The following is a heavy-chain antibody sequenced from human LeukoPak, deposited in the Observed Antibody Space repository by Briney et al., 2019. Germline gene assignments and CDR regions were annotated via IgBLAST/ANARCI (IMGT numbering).Heavy chain of an antibody. CDR2: VIPIFGTA. Sequence: GASVKVSCKASGGTFSSYAISWVRQAPGQGREWMGGVIPIFGTANYAHKFQERVTIITDMSTSTDYMELSSLRSEDTAVYYCAAVSYDYIWGNYRQILPWGQGTLVTVSS. CDR3: AAVSYDYIWGNYRQILP. CDR1: GGTFSSYA. J-gene: IGHJ5*02. V-gene: IGHV1-69*05. D-gene: IGHD3-16*02.